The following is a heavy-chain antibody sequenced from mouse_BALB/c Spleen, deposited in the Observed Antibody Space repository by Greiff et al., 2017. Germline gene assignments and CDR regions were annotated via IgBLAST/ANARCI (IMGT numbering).Heavy chain of an antibody. CDR2: IDPANGNT. D-gene: IGHD2-2*01. CDR3: LGLPVGGYGDY. Sequence: EVQLQQSGAELVKPGASVKLSCTASGFNIKDTYMHWVKQRPEQGLEWIGRIDPANGNTKYDPKFQGKATITADTSSNTAYLQLSSLTSEDTAVYYCLGLPVGGYGDYWGQGTTLTVSS. J-gene: IGHJ2*01. CDR1: GFNIKDTY. V-gene: IGHV14-3*02.